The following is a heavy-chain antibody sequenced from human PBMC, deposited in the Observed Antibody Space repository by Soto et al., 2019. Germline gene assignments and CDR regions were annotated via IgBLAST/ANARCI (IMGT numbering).Heavy chain of an antibody. CDR3: AAWAEGATEVH. J-gene: IGHJ4*02. CDR2: IWYDASKQ. D-gene: IGHD2-15*01. V-gene: IGHV3-33*01. Sequence: VGSLRLSCETSGFSFSVYGMHWVRQAPGKGLEWVAVIWYDASKQFYAASVEGRFTISRDNSKAILYLQMNSLRAEDTAVYYCAAWAEGATEVHWGQLPLLSFFS. CDR1: GFSFSVYG.